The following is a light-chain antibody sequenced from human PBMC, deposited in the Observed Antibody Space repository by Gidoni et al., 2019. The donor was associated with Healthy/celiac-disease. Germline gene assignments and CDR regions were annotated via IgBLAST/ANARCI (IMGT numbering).Light chain of an antibody. J-gene: IGKJ4*01. CDR1: QSVSSY. CDR3: QQRSNWPLT. CDR2: DAS. V-gene: IGKV3-11*01. Sequence: EIVLTQSPATLSLSPGERATLSCRASQSVSSYLAWYHQKPGQAPRLLIYDASNRATGTPARFSGSGSGTDFPLTISSLEPEDFAVYYCQQRSNWPLTFGGGTKVEIK.